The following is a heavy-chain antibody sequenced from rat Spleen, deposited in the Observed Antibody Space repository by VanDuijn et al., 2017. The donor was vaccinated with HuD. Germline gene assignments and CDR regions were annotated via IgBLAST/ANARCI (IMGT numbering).Heavy chain of an antibody. CDR1: GFTFSNYG. J-gene: IGHJ2*01. D-gene: IGHD1-11*01. CDR2: ISYDGSST. CDR3: ARHENYGGSPFDY. V-gene: IGHV5-29*01. Sequence: EVQLVESGGGLVQPGRSLKLSCAASGFTFSNYGMAWVCQAPTKGLEWVATISYDGSSTYYRDSVKGRFTISRDNAKSTLYLQMDSLRSEDTATYYCARHENYGGSPFDYWGQGVMVTVSS.